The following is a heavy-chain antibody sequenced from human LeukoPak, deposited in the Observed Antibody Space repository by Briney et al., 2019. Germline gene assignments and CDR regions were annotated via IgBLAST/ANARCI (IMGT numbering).Heavy chain of an antibody. CDR3: ARDFSSGYLDLFDP. Sequence: ASVKVSCKASGYTFTSFGISWVRQAPGQGLEWMGWINTYSGHTNSAQKFQGRVTMTADPSTNTAYMELRSLRSDDTAVYYCARDFSSGYLDLFDPWGQGTLVTVSS. CDR1: GYTFTSFG. CDR2: INTYSGHT. V-gene: IGHV1-18*01. J-gene: IGHJ5*02. D-gene: IGHD3-22*01.